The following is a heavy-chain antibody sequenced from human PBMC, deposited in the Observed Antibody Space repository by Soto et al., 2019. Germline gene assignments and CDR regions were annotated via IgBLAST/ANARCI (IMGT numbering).Heavy chain of an antibody. J-gene: IGHJ5*02. D-gene: IGHD2-21*01. CDR2: VYNSGST. CDR1: GGSIRSYN. V-gene: IGHV4-59*01. Sequence: SETLSLTCTVSGGSIRSYNWNWIRQPPWKGLEWIGYVYNSGSTNYNPSLKSRVTISVDTSKNQFSLKLNSVTAADTAVYYCARRAVVAVTGSLDNWLDPWGQGILVTVSS. CDR3: ARRAVVAVTGSLDNWLDP.